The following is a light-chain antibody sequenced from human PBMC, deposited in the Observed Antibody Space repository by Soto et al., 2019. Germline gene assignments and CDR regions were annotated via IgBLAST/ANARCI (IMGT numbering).Light chain of an antibody. CDR2: DAS. CDR3: QQRSDSIT. CDR1: HSVTTH. J-gene: IGKJ5*01. Sequence: EIVLTQSPGTLSLSPGERATLSFWASHSVTTHLAWFQQRPGQTPRLLIYDASTRAPGIPARFSGRGSGADFTLTISSLEPEDFAVYYCQQRSDSITFGQGTRLEI. V-gene: IGKV3-11*01.